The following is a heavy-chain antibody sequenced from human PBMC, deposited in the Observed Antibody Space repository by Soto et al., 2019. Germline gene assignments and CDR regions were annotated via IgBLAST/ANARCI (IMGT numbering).Heavy chain of an antibody. Sequence: LRLSCAASGFTFTTYWMTWVRQAPGKGLEWVANIKPDGTEKYYVDSVRGRFTISRDNAKNSLYLQMISLRAEDTAVYYCARIRAEDSSITRYFDYWGQGILVTVSS. CDR3: ARIRAEDSSITRYFDY. V-gene: IGHV3-7*01. D-gene: IGHD3-10*01. CDR2: IKPDGTEK. CDR1: GFTFTTYW. J-gene: IGHJ4*02.